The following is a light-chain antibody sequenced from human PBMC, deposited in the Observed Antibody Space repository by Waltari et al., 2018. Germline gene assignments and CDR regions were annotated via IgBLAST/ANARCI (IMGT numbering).Light chain of an antibody. CDR3: QHYDNLPLT. CDR1: QDISNS. J-gene: IGKJ4*01. CDR2: DAS. Sequence: TQSPSSLSASVGDRVTITCQASQDISNSLNWYQQKPGKAPKLLIYDASSLETGVPSRFGGSGSATDFTFTITSLQPEDTATYYCQHYDNLPLTFGGGTKVEIK. V-gene: IGKV1-33*01.